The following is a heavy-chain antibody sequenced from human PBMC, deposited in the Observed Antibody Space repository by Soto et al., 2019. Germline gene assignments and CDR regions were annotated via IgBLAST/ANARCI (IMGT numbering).Heavy chain of an antibody. Sequence: PSETLSLTCTVSGGSISSYYWSWIRQPPGKGLEWIGYIYYSGSTNYNPSLKSRVTISVDTSKNQFSLKPSSVTAADTAVYYCARRWGAAVDYWGQGTLVTVSS. CDR1: GGSISSYY. J-gene: IGHJ4*02. V-gene: IGHV4-59*08. CDR3: ARRWGAAVDY. D-gene: IGHD1-26*01. CDR2: IYYSGST.